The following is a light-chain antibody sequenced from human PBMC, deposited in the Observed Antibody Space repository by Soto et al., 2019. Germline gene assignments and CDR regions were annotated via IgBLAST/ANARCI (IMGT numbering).Light chain of an antibody. CDR1: QSVSSN. CDR3: QQYNNWTPLT. CDR2: GAS. Sequence: EIVMTQSPATLSVSPGERATLSCRASQSVSSNLAWYQQKPGQAPRLLIYGASTRATGIPARFSGSGSGTEFTLTINSLQSEDVAVYYCQQYNNWTPLTFGQGTKVEIK. J-gene: IGKJ1*01. V-gene: IGKV3-15*01.